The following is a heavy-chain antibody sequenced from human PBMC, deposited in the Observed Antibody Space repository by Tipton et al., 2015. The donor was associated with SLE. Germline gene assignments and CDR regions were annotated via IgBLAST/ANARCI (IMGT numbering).Heavy chain of an antibody. CDR2: IYYSGST. Sequence: LRLSCTVSGGSISSSSYYWGWIRQPPGKGLEWIGSIYYSGSTYYNPPLKSRVTISVDTSKNQFSLKLSSVTAADTAVYYCARGPGGELSAEYFQHWGQGTLVTVSS. D-gene: IGHD3-16*02. J-gene: IGHJ1*01. V-gene: IGHV4-39*07. CDR3: ARGPGGELSAEYFQH. CDR1: GGSISSSSYY.